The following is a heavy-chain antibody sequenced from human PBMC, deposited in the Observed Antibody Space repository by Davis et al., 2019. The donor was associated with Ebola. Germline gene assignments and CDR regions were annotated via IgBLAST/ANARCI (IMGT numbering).Heavy chain of an antibody. CDR2: IYPGDSDI. D-gene: IGHD1-26*01. V-gene: IGHV5-51*01. CDR3: ARQTGIVGGMVDY. J-gene: IGHJ4*02. Sequence: GESLKISCNVSGYRFTSYWIGWVRQMPGKGLEWMGIIYPGDSDIRYGPSFQGQVTISADKSITTAYLQWSSLEASDTGMYYCARQTGIVGGMVDYWGQGTLVTVSS. CDR1: GYRFTSYW.